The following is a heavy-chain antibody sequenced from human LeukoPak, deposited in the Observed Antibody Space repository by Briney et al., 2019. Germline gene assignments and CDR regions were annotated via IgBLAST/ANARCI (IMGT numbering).Heavy chain of an antibody. CDR2: ISIGSGLI. CDR3: ARDWAYAFDI. Sequence: GGSLRLSCSASGFTFSSYSMNWVRQAPGKGREGVSYISIGSGLIYYADSVRGRFTISRDNAKNSLYLQINSLRAEDTAVYYCARDWAYAFDIWGQGTMVTVSS. D-gene: IGHD3-16*01. CDR1: GFTFSSYS. J-gene: IGHJ3*02. V-gene: IGHV3-48*01.